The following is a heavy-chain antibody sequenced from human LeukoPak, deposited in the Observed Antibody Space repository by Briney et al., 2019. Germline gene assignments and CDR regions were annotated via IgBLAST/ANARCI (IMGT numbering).Heavy chain of an antibody. J-gene: IGHJ4*02. V-gene: IGHV1-69*06. CDR1: GATFSSYA. Sequence: SVKLSCNASGATFSSYAISWVRHAPGQAPERRVGMIPIFGTANYAQKFQGRVTITADKSTSTAYMELSSLRSEDTAVYYCARETYYDGSGSPSPFDYWGQGTLVTVSS. CDR3: ARETYYDGSGSPSPFDY. D-gene: IGHD3-10*01. CDR2: MIPIFGTA.